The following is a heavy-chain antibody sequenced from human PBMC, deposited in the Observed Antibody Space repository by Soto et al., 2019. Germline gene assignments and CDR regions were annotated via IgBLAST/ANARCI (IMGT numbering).Heavy chain of an antibody. CDR2: ISGYNGNT. V-gene: IGHV1-18*04. D-gene: IGHD3-10*01. CDR3: ARAGKYFYGSGSHYNYDMDV. Sequence: QVQLVQSGAEVKKPGASVKVSCKASGYTFTSYGVSWVRQAPGQGLEWMGWISGYNGNTHYAQKLQRIVTMTTGTSTSTACKELRSLRSDDTAVYYCARAGKYFYGSGSHYNYDMDVWGQGITVTGS. J-gene: IGHJ6*02. CDR1: GYTFTSYG.